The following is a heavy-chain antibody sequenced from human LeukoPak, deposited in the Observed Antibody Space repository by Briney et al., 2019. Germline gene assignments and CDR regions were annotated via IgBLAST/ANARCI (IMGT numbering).Heavy chain of an antibody. Sequence: ASVKVSCEASGYTFTSYGISWVRQAPGQGLEWMGWISAYNGNTNYAQKLQGRVTMTTDTSTSTAYMELRSLRSDDTAVYYCARGTGGGYDLGLFDYWGQGTLVTVSS. D-gene: IGHD5-12*01. J-gene: IGHJ4*02. V-gene: IGHV1-18*01. CDR2: ISAYNGNT. CDR3: ARGTGGGYDLGLFDY. CDR1: GYTFTSYG.